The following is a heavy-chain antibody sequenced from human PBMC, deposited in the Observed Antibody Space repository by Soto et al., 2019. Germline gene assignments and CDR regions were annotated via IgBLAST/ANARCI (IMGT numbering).Heavy chain of an antibody. CDR1: GGTFSSYA. CDR3: ARVGGGYIPGNAPSSYYFDY. V-gene: IGHV1-69*01. J-gene: IGHJ4*02. CDR2: IIPIFGTA. D-gene: IGHD3-22*01. Sequence: QVQLVQSGAEVKKPGSSVKVSCKASGGTFSSYAISWVRQAPGQGLEWMGGIIPIFGTANYAQKFQGRVTITADESTSTAYMELSSLRSEDTAVYYCARVGGGYIPGNAPSSYYFDYWGQGTLVTVSS.